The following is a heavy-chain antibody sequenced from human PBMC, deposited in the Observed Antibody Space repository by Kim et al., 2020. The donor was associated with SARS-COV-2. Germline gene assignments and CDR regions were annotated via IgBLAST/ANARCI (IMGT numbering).Heavy chain of an antibody. V-gene: IGHV3-74*01. CDR2: ISRDGRTT. D-gene: IGHD3-16*01. CDR1: GFSFSDYW. Sequence: GGSLRLSCTASGFSFSDYWMHWVRQAPGKGLVWVSRISRDGRTTHYADSVRGRFTITRDNAKNTVYSQMDSLSAEDTAIYYCAGGIDYWSQGTLVTVSS. CDR3: AGGIDY. J-gene: IGHJ4*02.